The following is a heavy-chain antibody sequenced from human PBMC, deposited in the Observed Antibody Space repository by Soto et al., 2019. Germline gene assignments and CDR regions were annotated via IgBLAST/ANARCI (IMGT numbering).Heavy chain of an antibody. V-gene: IGHV4-59*11. J-gene: IGHJ4*02. CDR3: ARGAGIVLVPDAIFDS. D-gene: IGHD2-2*01. CDR2: IFYTGKT. CDR1: PDSLKGHY. Sequence: ASETLSLTCTVSPDSLKGHYWSWLRQTPGKELEWIGYIFYTGKTNYNSSLKSRVTMTLDTFENQFSLQLTSVTSADTAIYYCARGAGIVLVPDAIFDSWGQGTLVTVSS.